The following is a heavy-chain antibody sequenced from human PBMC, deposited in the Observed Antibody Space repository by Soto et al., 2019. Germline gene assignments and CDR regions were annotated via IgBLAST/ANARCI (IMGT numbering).Heavy chain of an antibody. CDR2: INAGNGNT. Sequence: QVQLVQSGAEEKKPGASVKVSCKASGYTFTSYAMHWVRQAPGQRLEWMGWINAGNGNTKYSQKFQGRVTITMDTSASTAYKELSSLRSEDTAVYYCARSIVVVTALDYWGQGTLVTVSS. D-gene: IGHD2-21*02. CDR1: GYTFTSYA. CDR3: ARSIVVVTALDY. J-gene: IGHJ4*02. V-gene: IGHV1-3*05.